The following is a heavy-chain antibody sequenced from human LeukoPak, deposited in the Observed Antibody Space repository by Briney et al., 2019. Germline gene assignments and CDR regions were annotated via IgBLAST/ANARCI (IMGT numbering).Heavy chain of an antibody. Sequence: ASVKVSCKASGYTFTSYGISWVRQAPGQGLEWMGWISAYNGNTNYAQKLQGRVTMTTDTSTSTAYMELRSLRSDDTAVYYCARDGAGTRQNATQSPHGLDYWGQGTLVTVSS. CDR1: GYTFTSYG. D-gene: IGHD1-1*01. J-gene: IGHJ4*02. V-gene: IGHV1-18*01. CDR2: ISAYNGNT. CDR3: ARDGAGTRQNATQSPHGLDY.